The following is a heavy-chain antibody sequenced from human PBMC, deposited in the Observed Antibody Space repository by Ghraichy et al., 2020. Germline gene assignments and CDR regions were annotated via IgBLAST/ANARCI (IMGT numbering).Heavy chain of an antibody. CDR2: ISGGGGTI. CDR1: GFTFGGYA. J-gene: IGHJ3*02. CDR3: AKDRHYGSGSYAFDI. D-gene: IGHD3-10*01. Sequence: GGSLRLSCAASGFTFGGYAMSWVRQAPGEGLQWVSTISGGGGTIYYADSVKGRFTISRDNSKNTLDLQINSLRAVDTAVYYCAKDRHYGSGSYAFDIWGQGTMVTVSS. V-gene: IGHV3-23*01.